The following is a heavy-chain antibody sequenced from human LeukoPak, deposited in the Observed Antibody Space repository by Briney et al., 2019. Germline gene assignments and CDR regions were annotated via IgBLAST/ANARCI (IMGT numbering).Heavy chain of an antibody. Sequence: GGSLRLSCAAYGFTFGSYWMHWVRQAPGKGLVWDSRIDIDGSSTSDADSVRGRVTISRDNAKNTLYLQMNSLGADDTAVYYCARAGYCSGGSCYFDYWGQGTQVIVSS. CDR2: IDIDGSST. CDR1: GFTFGSYW. J-gene: IGHJ4*02. CDR3: ARAGYCSGGSCYFDY. V-gene: IGHV3-74*01. D-gene: IGHD2-15*01.